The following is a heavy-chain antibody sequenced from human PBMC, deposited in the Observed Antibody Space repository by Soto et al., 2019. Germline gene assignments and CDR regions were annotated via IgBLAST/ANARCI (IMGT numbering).Heavy chain of an antibody. J-gene: IGHJ4*02. V-gene: IGHV3-74*01. CDR1: GFIFSNYW. CDR2: IDHDGPT. Sequence: EVQLVESGGGLVQPGGSLRLSCAGSGFIFSNYWMHWVRQAPGKGLEWVSRIDHDGPTDDADSVRGRFTISRDNAESTLYLQMNSLRPEDTAVYYCVRDSHGDYWGQGTLVTVSS. CDR3: VRDSHGDY.